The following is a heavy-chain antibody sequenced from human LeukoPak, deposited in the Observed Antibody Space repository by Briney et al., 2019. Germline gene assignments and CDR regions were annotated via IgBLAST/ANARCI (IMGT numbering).Heavy chain of an antibody. D-gene: IGHD3-3*01. V-gene: IGHV3-7*01. J-gene: IGHJ4*02. CDR2: IKQDGSEK. CDR3: ARDQSGYYDY. Sequence: GGSLRLSCAASGLTFSSYWMSWVRQAPGKGLEWVANIKQDGSEKYYVDSVKGRFTISRDNAKNSLYLQMNSLRAEDTAVYYCARDQSGYYDYWGQGTLVTVSS. CDR1: GLTFSSYW.